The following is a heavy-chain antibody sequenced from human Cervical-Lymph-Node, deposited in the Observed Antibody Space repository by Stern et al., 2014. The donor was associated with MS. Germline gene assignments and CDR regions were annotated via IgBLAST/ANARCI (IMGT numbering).Heavy chain of an antibody. Sequence: QVQLVQSGPEVTTPGASVTVSCTASGYTFTNYGLNWVRQAPGQGLEWMGWISPNNGNTHYAQNIQGRVTMTTDTSTTTAYMELRSLRSDDTAVYYCARSGGSFWGRGTLVTVSS. CDR1: GYTFTNYG. J-gene: IGHJ4*02. D-gene: IGHD3-16*01. V-gene: IGHV1-18*01. CDR3: ARSGGSF. CDR2: ISPNNGNT.